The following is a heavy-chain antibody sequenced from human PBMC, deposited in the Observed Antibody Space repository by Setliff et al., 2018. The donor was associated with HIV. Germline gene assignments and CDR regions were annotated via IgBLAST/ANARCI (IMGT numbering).Heavy chain of an antibody. Sequence: GASVKVSCKASGDTFSSYAISWVRQAPGKGLEWMGGIIPTFTRANYAQKFQARVIITTDKSTSTAFMELTSLTSEDTAVYYCARSVHSLYGDYATYFDPWGQGTQVTVS. CDR1: GDTFSSYA. V-gene: IGHV1-69*05. CDR2: IIPTFTRA. J-gene: IGHJ5*02. D-gene: IGHD4-17*01. CDR3: ARSVHSLYGDYATYFDP.